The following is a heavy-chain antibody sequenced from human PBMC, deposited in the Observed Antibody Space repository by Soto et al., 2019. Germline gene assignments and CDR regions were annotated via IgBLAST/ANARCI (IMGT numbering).Heavy chain of an antibody. Sequence: VQLVQSGAEVKKPGASVKVSCKASGYTFTSYAMHWVRQAPGQRLEWMGWINAGNGNTKYSQKFQGRVTITRDTSASTAYMELSSLRSEDTAVYYCAMSESSGYYYGYFQHWGQGTLVTVSS. J-gene: IGHJ1*01. CDR2: INAGNGNT. CDR3: AMSESSGYYYGYFQH. CDR1: GYTFTSYA. D-gene: IGHD3-22*01. V-gene: IGHV1-3*01.